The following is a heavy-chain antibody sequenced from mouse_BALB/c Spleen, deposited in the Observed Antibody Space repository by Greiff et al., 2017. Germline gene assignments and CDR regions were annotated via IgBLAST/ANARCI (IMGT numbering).Heavy chain of an antibody. CDR3: ARDRGSSYPWYFDV. D-gene: IGHD1-1*01. Sequence: ESGPGLVAPSQSLSITCTVSGFSLTSYGVHWVRQPPGKGLEWLGVIWAGGSTNYNSALMSRLSISKDNSKSQVFLKMNSLQTDDTAMYYCARDRGSSYPWYFDVWGAGTTVTVSS. J-gene: IGHJ1*01. CDR1: GFSLTSYG. CDR2: IWAGGST. V-gene: IGHV2-9*02.